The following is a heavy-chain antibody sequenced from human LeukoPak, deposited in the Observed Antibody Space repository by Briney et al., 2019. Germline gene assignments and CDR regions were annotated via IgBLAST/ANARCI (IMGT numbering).Heavy chain of an antibody. CDR3: ARGRPHGNDY. Sequence: GGSLRLSCAASGFTFSSYWMNWVRQAPGKGLVWVSRIASDGSSTTYADSVKGRFSISRDNAKDTLYLQMNSLRVEDTAVYYCARGRPHGNDYWGQGTLVTVSS. CDR2: IASDGSST. CDR1: GFTFSSYW. D-gene: IGHD4-23*01. V-gene: IGHV3-74*01. J-gene: IGHJ4*02.